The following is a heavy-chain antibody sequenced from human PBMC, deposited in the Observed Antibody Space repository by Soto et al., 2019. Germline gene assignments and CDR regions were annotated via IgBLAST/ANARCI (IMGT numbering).Heavy chain of an antibody. Sequence: SVKVSCKASGGTFSSYAISWVRQAPGQGLEWMGGIIPIFGTANYAQKFQGRVTITADESTSTAYMELSSLRSEDTAVYYCARDYYDFWSGLDAYYYYGMDVWGQGTTVTVSS. CDR1: GGTFSSYA. D-gene: IGHD3-3*01. V-gene: IGHV1-69*13. CDR3: ARDYYDFWSGLDAYYYYGMDV. J-gene: IGHJ6*02. CDR2: IIPIFGTA.